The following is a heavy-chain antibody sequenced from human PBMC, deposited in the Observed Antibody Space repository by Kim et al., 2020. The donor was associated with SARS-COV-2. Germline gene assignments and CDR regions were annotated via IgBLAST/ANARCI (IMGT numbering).Heavy chain of an antibody. V-gene: IGHV3-9*01. D-gene: IGHD3-10*01. CDR3: AKDMSTMVRGVIGGMDV. CDR1: GFTFGDYA. J-gene: IGHJ6*02. CDR2: ISWNSGSI. Sequence: GGSLRLSCAASGFTFGDYAMHWVRQAPGKGLEWVSGISWNSGSIGYADSVKGRFTISRDNAKNSLYLQMNSLRAEDTALYYCAKDMSTMVRGVIGGMDVWGQGTTVTVSS.